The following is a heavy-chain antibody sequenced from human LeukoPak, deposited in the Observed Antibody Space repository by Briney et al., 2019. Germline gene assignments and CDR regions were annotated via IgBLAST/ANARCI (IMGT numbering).Heavy chain of an antibody. D-gene: IGHD4-17*01. CDR3: ARGVGYGSDNWFDP. CDR1: GGTFSSYA. Sequence: SVKVSCKASGGTFSSYAISWVRQAPGQGLEWMGRIIPILGIANYAQEFQGRVTITADKSTSTAYMELSSLRSEDTAVYYCARGVGYGSDNWFDPWGQGTLVTVSS. CDR2: IIPILGIA. V-gene: IGHV1-69*04. J-gene: IGHJ5*02.